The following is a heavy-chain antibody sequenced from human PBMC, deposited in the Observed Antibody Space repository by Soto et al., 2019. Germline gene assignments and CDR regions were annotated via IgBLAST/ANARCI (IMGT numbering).Heavy chain of an antibody. CDR3: ARGVVVVTATYGMDV. J-gene: IGHJ6*02. Sequence: EVQLVESGGGLVQPGGSLRLSCAASGFTFSSYAMHWVRQAPGKGLEYVSAINSNGGSTYYANSVKGRFTISRDNSKNPRYLQMGSMRAEDMAVYYCARGVVVVTATYGMDVWGQGTTVTVSS. CDR1: GFTFSSYA. D-gene: IGHD2-15*01. CDR2: INSNGGST. V-gene: IGHV3-64*01.